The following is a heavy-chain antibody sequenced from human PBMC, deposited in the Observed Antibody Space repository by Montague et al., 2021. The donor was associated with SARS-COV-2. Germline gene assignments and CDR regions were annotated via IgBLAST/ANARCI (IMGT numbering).Heavy chain of an antibody. CDR1: WFAFRPKY. D-gene: IGHD3-3*01. V-gene: IGHV3-53*01. J-gene: IGHJ4*02. CDR2: TYDGGDAT. Sequence: SLRLSCAASWFAFRPKYLTWVRQAPGKGLELVSVTYDGGDATYYXYSLKGRFTVSRDDSKNTLFLQMSSLRAEDTAVYYCARRSAVPGSFDFWGQGTLVTVSS. CDR3: ARRSAVPGSFDF.